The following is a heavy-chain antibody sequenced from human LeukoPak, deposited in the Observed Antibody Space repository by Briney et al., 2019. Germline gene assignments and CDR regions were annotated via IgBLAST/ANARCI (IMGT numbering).Heavy chain of an antibody. V-gene: IGHV3-7*01. CDR3: AGGGSRQYNF. J-gene: IGHJ4*02. CDR1: GFTFSSYW. D-gene: IGHD5-18*01. Sequence: GGSLRLSCAASGFTFSSYWMSWVRQAPGKGLEWVANIRHDGSEKYYVDSVKGRFTISRDNAKDSLYLQMNSLRVEDTAVYYCAGGGSRQYNFWGQGALVTVSS. CDR2: IRHDGSEK.